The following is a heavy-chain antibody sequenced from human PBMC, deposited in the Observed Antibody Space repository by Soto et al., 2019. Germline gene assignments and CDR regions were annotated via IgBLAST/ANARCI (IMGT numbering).Heavy chain of an antibody. J-gene: IGHJ4*02. Sequence: SQTLSLTCAISGDSVSSNSAAWNWIRQSPSRGLEWLGRTYYRSKWYNDYAVSVKSRITINPDTSKNQFSLQLNSVTPEDTAVYYCARDFNWNYVQRPNPPDYWGQGTLVTVSS. D-gene: IGHD1-7*01. CDR1: GDSVSSNSAA. V-gene: IGHV6-1*01. CDR2: TYYRSKWYN. CDR3: ARDFNWNYVQRPNPPDY.